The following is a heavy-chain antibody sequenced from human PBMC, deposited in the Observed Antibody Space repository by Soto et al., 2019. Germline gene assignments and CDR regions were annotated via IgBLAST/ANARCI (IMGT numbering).Heavy chain of an antibody. CDR1: GYTFTSYG. CDR3: ARGQITMVRGVTKTTSNWFDP. Sequence: ASVNVSCKASGYTFTSYGISWVRQAPGQGLEWMGWISAYNGNTNYAQKLQGRVTMTTDTSTSTAYMELRSLRSDDTAVYYCARGQITMVRGVTKTTSNWFDPWGQGTLVTVSS. D-gene: IGHD3-10*01. J-gene: IGHJ5*02. V-gene: IGHV1-18*01. CDR2: ISAYNGNT.